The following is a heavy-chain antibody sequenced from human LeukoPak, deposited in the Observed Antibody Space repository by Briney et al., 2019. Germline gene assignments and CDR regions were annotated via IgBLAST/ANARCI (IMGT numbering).Heavy chain of an antibody. CDR3: ARGYYGSGSPDN. J-gene: IGHJ4*02. CDR1: GYTFTGYY. V-gene: IGHV1-2*02. CDR2: INPNSGGT. D-gene: IGHD3-10*01. Sequence: ASVKVSCKASGYTFTGYYIHWVRQAPGQGLEWMGWINPNSGGTNYAQKFQGMVTVTRDTSISTTYMELSRLRSDDTAIYYCARGYYGSGSPDNWGQGTLATVSS.